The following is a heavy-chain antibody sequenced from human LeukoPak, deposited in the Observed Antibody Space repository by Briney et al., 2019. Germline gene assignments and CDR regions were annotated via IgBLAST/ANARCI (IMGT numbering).Heavy chain of an antibody. CDR2: FYYNGST. CDR1: GGSISSSSYY. J-gene: IGHJ6*03. Sequence: SETLSLTCTVSGGSISSSSYYWVWLRPPPGTGLEWIGRFYYNGSTYYNPFLKSRVTISVDTSKNQFSLKLSSVTAADTAVYYCATDHCTNGVCYHQKYYYYMDVWGKGTTVTVSS. D-gene: IGHD2-8*01. CDR3: ATDHCTNGVCYHQKYYYYMDV. V-gene: IGHV4-39*07.